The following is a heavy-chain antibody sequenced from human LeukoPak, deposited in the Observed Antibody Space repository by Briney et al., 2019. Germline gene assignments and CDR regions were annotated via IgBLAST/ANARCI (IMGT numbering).Heavy chain of an antibody. Sequence: PGGSLRLSCAASGFTFSSYSMNWVRQAPGKGLEWVSSISSSSSYIYYADSVKGRFTISRDNAKNSLYLQMNSRRAEDTAVYYCARDLRSWYEIDYWCQGTRVTVSS. J-gene: IGHJ4*02. D-gene: IGHD6-13*01. CDR2: ISSSSSYI. CDR3: ARDLRSWYEIDY. CDR1: GFTFSSYS. V-gene: IGHV3-21*01.